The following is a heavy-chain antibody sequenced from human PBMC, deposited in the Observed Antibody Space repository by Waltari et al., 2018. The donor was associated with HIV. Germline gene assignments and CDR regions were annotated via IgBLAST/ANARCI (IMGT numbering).Heavy chain of an antibody. Sequence: QVQLVESGGGVVQAGRSLSLSCAAPGFTFSSYGSHWARPAPRQGLEWVAVISYDGSNKYYADSVKGRFTISRDNSKNTLYLQMNSLRAEDTAVYYCARDHVDTVIQYYYGMDVWGQGTTVTVSS. CDR3: ARDHVDTVIQYYYGMDV. CDR2: ISYDGSNK. J-gene: IGHJ6*02. CDR1: GFTFSSYG. V-gene: IGHV3-30*01. D-gene: IGHD5-18*01.